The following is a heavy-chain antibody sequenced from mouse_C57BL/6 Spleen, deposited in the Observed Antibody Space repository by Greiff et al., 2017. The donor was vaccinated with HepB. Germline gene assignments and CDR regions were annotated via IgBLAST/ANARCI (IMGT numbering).Heavy chain of an antibody. J-gene: IGHJ1*03. Sequence: QVQLQQSGAELMKPGASVKLSCKATGYTFTGYWIEWVKQRPGHGLEWIGEILPGSGSTNYNEKFKGKATFTADTSSNTAYMQLSSLTTEDSAIYYCARGSRITTVVAYWYFDVWGTGTTVTVSS. CDR1: GYTFTGYW. CDR3: ARGSRITTVVAYWYFDV. D-gene: IGHD1-1*01. CDR2: ILPGSGST. V-gene: IGHV1-9*01.